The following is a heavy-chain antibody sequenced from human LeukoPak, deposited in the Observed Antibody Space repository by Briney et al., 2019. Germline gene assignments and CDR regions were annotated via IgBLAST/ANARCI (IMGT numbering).Heavy chain of an antibody. Sequence: PGGSLRLSCAASGFTFSSYAMHWVRQAPGKGLEWVAVISYDGSNKYYADSVKGRFTISRDNAKNSLYLQMNSLRAEDTAVYYCARDLTIFGVVIGLFDYWGQGTLVTVSS. D-gene: IGHD3-3*01. CDR2: ISYDGSNK. CDR1: GFTFSSYA. J-gene: IGHJ4*02. V-gene: IGHV3-30-3*01. CDR3: ARDLTIFGVVIGLFDY.